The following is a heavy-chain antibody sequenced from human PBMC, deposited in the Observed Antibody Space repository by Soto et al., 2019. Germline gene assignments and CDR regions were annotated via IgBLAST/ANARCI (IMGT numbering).Heavy chain of an antibody. CDR2: VYYRGTT. CDR1: GGAISGYS. J-gene: IGHJ4*02. Sequence: SEPLSLTCSVSGGAISGYSWSWIGEPPGKGLGYIGYVYYRGTTNYNPSLESRVTISVDTSKNQFSLKLTSVTAADTAVYYCARRTYYYDSSGKDYFDYWGQGTLVTVS. V-gene: IGHV4-59*01. CDR3: ARRTYYYDSSGKDYFDY. D-gene: IGHD3-22*01.